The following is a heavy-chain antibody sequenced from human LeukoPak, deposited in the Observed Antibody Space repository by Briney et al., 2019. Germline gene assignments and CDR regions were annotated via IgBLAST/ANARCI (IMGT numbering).Heavy chain of an antibody. CDR2: IYYSGST. CDR3: ARSYGGNLQAFDI. J-gene: IGHJ3*02. Sequence: SETLSLTCTVSGGSISSGGYYWSWILQHPGKGLEWIGYIYYSGSTYYNPSLKSRVTISVDTSKNQFSLKLSSVTAADTAVYYCARSYGGNLQAFDIWGQGTMVTVSS. V-gene: IGHV4-31*03. D-gene: IGHD4/OR15-4a*01. CDR1: GGSISSGGYY.